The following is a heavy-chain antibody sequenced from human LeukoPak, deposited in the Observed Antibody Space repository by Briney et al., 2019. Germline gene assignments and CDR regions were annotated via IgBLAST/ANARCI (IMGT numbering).Heavy chain of an antibody. CDR2: INPSDRST. D-gene: IGHD2-15*01. CDR3: ARIYCSGGSCYYGFDS. J-gene: IGHJ4*02. V-gene: IGHV1-46*01. CDR1: GYPFTSYY. Sequence: PMASVNVSCKASGYPFTSYYIHWVRQAPGQGLEWMGIINPSDRSTSYAQKFQGRVTMTRDTSTSTVYMELSSLRSEDTAVYYCARIYCSGGSCYYGFDSWGQGTLVTVSS.